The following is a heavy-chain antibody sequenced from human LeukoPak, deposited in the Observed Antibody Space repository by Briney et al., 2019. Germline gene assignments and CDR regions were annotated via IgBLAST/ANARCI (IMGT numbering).Heavy chain of an antibody. V-gene: IGHV3-23*01. CDR1: GFTLSNYA. CDR2: ISGSGSST. J-gene: IGHJ4*02. D-gene: IGHD5-18*01. Sequence: PGGSLRLSCAASGFTLSNYAMSWVRQAPGKGLEWVSTISGSGSSTYYADSVKGRFTISRDNSKNTLYLQMNSLRAEDTAEYYCAKDLSDATMVRSNYYFDYWGLGTLVTVSS. CDR3: AKDLSDATMVRSNYYFDY.